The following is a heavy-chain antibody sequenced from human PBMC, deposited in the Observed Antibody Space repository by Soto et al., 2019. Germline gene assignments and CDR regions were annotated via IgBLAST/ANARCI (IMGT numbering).Heavy chain of an antibody. V-gene: IGHV4-61*01. CDR1: GGSVSSGSYY. Sequence: SETLSLTCTVSGGSVSSGSYYWSWIRQPPGKGLEWIGYIYYSGSTNYNPSLKSRVTISVDTSKNQFSLKLSSVTAADTAVYYCARGQSNYYGYYFDYWGQGTLVTVSS. CDR2: IYYSGST. J-gene: IGHJ4*02. D-gene: IGHD3-10*01. CDR3: ARGQSNYYGYYFDY.